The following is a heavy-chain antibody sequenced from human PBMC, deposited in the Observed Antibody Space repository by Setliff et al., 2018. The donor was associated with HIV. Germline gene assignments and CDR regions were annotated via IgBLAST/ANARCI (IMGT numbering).Heavy chain of an antibody. J-gene: IGHJ5*02. D-gene: IGHD6-13*01. CDR1: GFTFSSYS. CDR3: ARGPLSSRWYSWFDP. Sequence: GGSLRLSCAASGFTFSSYSMNWVRQAPGKGLEWVSSISSSSSYIYYADSVKGRFTISRDNAKNSLYLQMNSLRAEDTAVYYCARGPLSSRWYSWFDPWGQGTLVTVSS. V-gene: IGHV3-21*01. CDR2: ISSSSSYI.